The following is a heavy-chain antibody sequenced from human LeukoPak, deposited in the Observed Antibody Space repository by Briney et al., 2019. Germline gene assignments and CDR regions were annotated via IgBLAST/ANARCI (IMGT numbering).Heavy chain of an antibody. J-gene: IGHJ6*03. Sequence: ASVKVSCKASGYTFPSYDINWVRQATGQGLEWMGWMNPNSGNTGYAQKFQGRVTMTRTTSISTAYMELSSLRSEDTAVYYCARDSLNNYYYYYYMDVWGKGTTVTVSS. D-gene: IGHD5-18*01. CDR1: GYTFPSYD. CDR3: ARDSLNNYYYYYYMDV. V-gene: IGHV1-8*01. CDR2: MNPNSGNT.